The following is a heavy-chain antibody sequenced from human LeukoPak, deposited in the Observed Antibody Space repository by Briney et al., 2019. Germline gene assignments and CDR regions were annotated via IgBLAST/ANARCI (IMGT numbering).Heavy chain of an antibody. D-gene: IGHD2-2*01. Sequence: SGGSLRLSCAASGFTFSSCGMHWVRQAPGKGLEWVAFIRYDGSNKYYADSVKGRFTISRDNSKNTLYLQMNSLRAEDTAVYYCAKSELVVPAAMQLDYWGQGTLVTVSS. CDR3: AKSELVVPAAMQLDY. CDR2: IRYDGSNK. J-gene: IGHJ4*02. CDR1: GFTFSSCG. V-gene: IGHV3-30*02.